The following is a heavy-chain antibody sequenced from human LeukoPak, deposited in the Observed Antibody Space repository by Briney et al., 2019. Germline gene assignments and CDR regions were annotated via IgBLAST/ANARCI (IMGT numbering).Heavy chain of an antibody. CDR2: INPSSGGT. J-gene: IGHJ3*02. V-gene: IGHV1-46*01. CDR1: GGTFSSYA. CDR3: ARDGLYCTNGVCSSDI. Sequence: ASVKVSCKASGGTFSSYAISWVRQAPGQGLEWMGKINPSSGGTGYAQKFQGRVTMTRDTSTSTVYMELTSLRSEDTAVYYCARDGLYCTNGVCSSDIWGQGTLVTVSS. D-gene: IGHD2-8*01.